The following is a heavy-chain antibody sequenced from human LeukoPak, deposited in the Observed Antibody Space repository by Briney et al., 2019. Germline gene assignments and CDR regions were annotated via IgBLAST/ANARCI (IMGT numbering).Heavy chain of an antibody. J-gene: IGHJ1*01. CDR3: ARDSGQWLVSNFQH. CDR1: GFTLSSYS. CDR2: ISSSSSYI. D-gene: IGHD6-19*01. Sequence: PGGSLRLFCSASGFTLSSYSMIWVRQAPGKGLEWVSSISSSSSYIYYADSVKGRFTISRDNAKNSLYLQMNSLRAEDTAVYYCARDSGQWLVSNFQHWGQGTLVTVSS. V-gene: IGHV3-21*01.